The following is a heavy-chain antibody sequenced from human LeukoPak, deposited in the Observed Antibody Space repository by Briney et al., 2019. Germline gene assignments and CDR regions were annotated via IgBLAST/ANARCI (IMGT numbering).Heavy chain of an antibody. CDR1: GYSFTSYW. CDR2: IYPGDSDT. D-gene: IGHD2-2*01. Sequence: GESLKISCKGSGYSFTSYWIGWVRQMPGKGLEWMGIIYPGDSDTRYSPSFQGQVTISADKSISTAYLQWSSLKASDTAMYYCARHTLQSSSSSFLYYFDYWGQGTLVTVSS. CDR3: ARHTLQSSSSSFLYYFDY. J-gene: IGHJ4*02. V-gene: IGHV5-51*01.